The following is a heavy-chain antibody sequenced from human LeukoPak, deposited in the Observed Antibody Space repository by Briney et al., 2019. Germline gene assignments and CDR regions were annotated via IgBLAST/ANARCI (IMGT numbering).Heavy chain of an antibody. CDR1: GGSISSNTYY. V-gene: IGHV4-39*01. J-gene: IGHJ5*02. CDR2: IHYSGST. D-gene: IGHD5/OR15-5a*01. Sequence: SETLPLTCTVSGGSISSNTYYWGWIRRPPGKRLEWIGNIHYSGSTYYNPSLKSRVTISVDTSKNQFSLNLSSLTAADTAVYYCATSDTVSTYNWFDPWGQGTLVTVSS. CDR3: ATSDTVSTYNWFDP.